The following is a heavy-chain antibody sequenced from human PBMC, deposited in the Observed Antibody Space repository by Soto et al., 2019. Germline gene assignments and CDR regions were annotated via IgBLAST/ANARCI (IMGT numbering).Heavy chain of an antibody. CDR3: ARLGGYYQAFDQ. D-gene: IGHD3-22*01. CDR2: IYYSGST. V-gene: IGHV4-59*08. J-gene: IGHJ4*02. Sequence: ETLSLTCTVSGGSISSYYGGWFRQPPGKGLEWIGYIYYSGSTTYHPSLKSRVAISVDTSKNQFSLNLTSVTAADTAVYYCARLGGYYQAFDQWGQGSLVTVSS. CDR1: GGSISSYY.